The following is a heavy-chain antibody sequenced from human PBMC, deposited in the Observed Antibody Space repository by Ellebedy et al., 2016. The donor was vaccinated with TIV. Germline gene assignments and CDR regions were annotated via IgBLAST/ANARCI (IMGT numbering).Heavy chain of an antibody. CDR1: EFTVRNNY. CDR2: TYRGGST. J-gene: IGHJ4*02. Sequence: GASLKISCAASEFTVRNNYISRVPQAPRMRLEWVLVTYRGGSTYYADPVKGRFPISRDNSKNTVYLQMNSLRAEDTAEYYCARGGLSGYWGQGTLVTVSS. V-gene: IGHV3-53*01. CDR3: ARGGLSGY. D-gene: IGHD2/OR15-2a*01.